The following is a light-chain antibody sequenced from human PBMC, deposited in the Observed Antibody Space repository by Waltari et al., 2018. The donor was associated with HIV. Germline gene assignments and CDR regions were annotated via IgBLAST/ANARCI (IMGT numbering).Light chain of an antibody. V-gene: IGKV3-15*01. CDR1: QSILAN. CDR2: GAS. CDR3: QQYNYWPPYT. J-gene: IGKJ2*01. Sequence: EVVMTQSPATLSVSLGDGAPLTCRASQSILANLAWYQQKPGQAPRLLVYGASARAAGVPARFTGSGSGTEFTLTISSLQSEDFAVYYCQQYNYWPPYTFSQGTRLDIK.